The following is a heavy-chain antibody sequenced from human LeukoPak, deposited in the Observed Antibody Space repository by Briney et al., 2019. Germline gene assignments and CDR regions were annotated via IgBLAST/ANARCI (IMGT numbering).Heavy chain of an antibody. CDR1: GYTFTGYY. Sequence: GASVKVSCKASGYTFTGYYMHWVRQAPGQGLEWMGWINPNSGGTSYAQKFQGRVTMTRDTSISTAYMELSRLRSDDTAVYYCARGGFWGFGELFSHWFDPWGQGTLVTVSS. D-gene: IGHD3-10*01. CDR3: ARGGFWGFGELFSHWFDP. J-gene: IGHJ5*02. CDR2: INPNSGGT. V-gene: IGHV1-2*02.